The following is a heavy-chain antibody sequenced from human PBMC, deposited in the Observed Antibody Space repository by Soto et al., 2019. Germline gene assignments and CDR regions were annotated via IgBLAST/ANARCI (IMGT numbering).Heavy chain of an antibody. J-gene: IGHJ4*02. CDR2: ISSSSSYT. CDR3: ASRQGFGELLIDY. D-gene: IGHD3-10*01. Sequence: QVQLVESGGGLVKPGGSLRLSCAASGFTFSDYYMSWIRLAPGKGLEWVSYISSSSSYTNYADSVKGRFTISRDNAKNSLYLQMNSLRAEDTVVYYCASRQGFGELLIDYWGQGTLVTVSS. CDR1: GFTFSDYY. V-gene: IGHV3-11*06.